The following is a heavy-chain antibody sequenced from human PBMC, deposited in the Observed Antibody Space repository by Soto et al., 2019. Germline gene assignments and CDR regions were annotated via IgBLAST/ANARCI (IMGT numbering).Heavy chain of an antibody. V-gene: IGHV3-23*01. CDR2: ISGSGGST. J-gene: IGHJ5*02. CDR3: AKDRPNYMGSSYDWFDP. Sequence: VGSLILSCASSGFTFSNYSMILIHPAPGKGLVWVSAISGSGGSTYYADSVKGRFTISRDNSKNTLYLQMNSLRAEDTAVYYCAKDRPNYMGSSYDWFDPWGQGTLVTVSS. CDR1: GFTFSNYS. D-gene: IGHD6-13*01.